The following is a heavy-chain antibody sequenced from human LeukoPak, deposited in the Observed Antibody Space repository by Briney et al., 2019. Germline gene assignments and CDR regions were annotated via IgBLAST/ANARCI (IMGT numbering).Heavy chain of an antibody. CDR2: ISWNSGSI. V-gene: IGHV3-9*01. Sequence: GGSLRLSWAASGFTFDDYAMHWVRQAPGKGLEWVSGISWNSGSIGYADSVKGRFTISRDNAKNSLYLQMNSLRAEDTALYYCAKDLGFDYGSFDYWGQGTLVTVSS. CDR1: GFTFDDYA. D-gene: IGHD3-16*01. CDR3: AKDLGFDYGSFDY. J-gene: IGHJ4*02.